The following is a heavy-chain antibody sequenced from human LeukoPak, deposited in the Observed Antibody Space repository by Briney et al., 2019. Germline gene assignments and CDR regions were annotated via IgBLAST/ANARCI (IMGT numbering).Heavy chain of an antibody. J-gene: IGHJ3*02. V-gene: IGHV4-59*08. CDR2: IYYSGST. Sequence: SETLSLTCAVYGGSFSGYYWSWIRQPPGKGLEWIGYIYYSGSTNYNPSLKSRVTISVDTSKNQFSLKLSSVTAADTAVYYCARIDYGDYFRDDAFDIWGQGTMVTVSS. CDR1: GGSFSGYY. D-gene: IGHD4-17*01. CDR3: ARIDYGDYFRDDAFDI.